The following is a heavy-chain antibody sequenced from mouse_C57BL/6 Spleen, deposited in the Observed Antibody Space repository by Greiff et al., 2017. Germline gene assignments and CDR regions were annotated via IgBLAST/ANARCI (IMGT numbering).Heavy chain of an antibody. CDR1: GFTFSDYG. Sequence: DVHLVESGGGLVKPGGSLKLSCAASGFTFSDYGMHWVRQAPEKGLEWVAYISSGSSTIYYADTVKGRFTISRDNAKNTLFLQMTSLRSEDTAMYYCATEGITTVVANYFDYWGQGTTLTVSS. CDR2: ISSGSSTI. J-gene: IGHJ2*01. D-gene: IGHD1-1*01. CDR3: ATEGITTVVANYFDY. V-gene: IGHV5-17*01.